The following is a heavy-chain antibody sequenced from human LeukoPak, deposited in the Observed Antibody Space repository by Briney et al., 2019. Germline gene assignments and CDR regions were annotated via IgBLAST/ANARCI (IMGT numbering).Heavy chain of an antibody. Sequence: ASVTVSCKASGYTFTGYYMHWVRQAPGQGLEWMGWINPNSGGTNYAQKFQGWVTITRDTSISTAYMELSRLRSDDTAVYYCARGYCSSTSCLASFFDYWGQGTLVTVSS. J-gene: IGHJ4*02. CDR3: ARGYCSSTSCLASFFDY. CDR2: INPNSGGT. D-gene: IGHD2-2*01. V-gene: IGHV1-2*04. CDR1: GYTFTGYY.